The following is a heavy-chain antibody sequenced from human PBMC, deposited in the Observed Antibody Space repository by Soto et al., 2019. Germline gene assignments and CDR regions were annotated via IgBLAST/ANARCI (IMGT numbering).Heavy chain of an antibody. CDR1: GGSISSSSYY. D-gene: IGHD3-10*01. CDR3: ARWVVRGVIINETSFDH. CDR2: IYYSGST. J-gene: IGHJ5*02. V-gene: IGHV4-39*01. Sequence: SETLSLTCTVSGGSISSSSYYWGWIRQPPGKGLEWIGSIYYSGSTYYNLSLKSRVTISVDTSKNRFSLKLSSVTAADTAVYYCARWVVRGVIINETSFDHSSHGTLVTVS.